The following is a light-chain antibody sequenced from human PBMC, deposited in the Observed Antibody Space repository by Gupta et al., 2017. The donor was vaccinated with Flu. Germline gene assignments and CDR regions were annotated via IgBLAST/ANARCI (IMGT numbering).Light chain of an antibody. CDR2: GAS. Sequence: EIVLTQSPGTMSLSPGERATLSCRASQSGNNNLLTWYQQKLGQAPRLLIYGASSRATGIPDRFSGSGSGTDFTLTIRRLEPEDFAVYYCQQYGSSGYTFGQGTKLEIK. V-gene: IGKV3-20*01. CDR3: QQYGSSGYT. CDR1: QSGNNNL. J-gene: IGKJ2*01.